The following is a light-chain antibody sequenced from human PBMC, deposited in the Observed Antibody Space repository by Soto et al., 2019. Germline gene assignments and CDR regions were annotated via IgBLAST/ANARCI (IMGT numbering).Light chain of an antibody. CDR1: RDVGSD. CDR2: AAS. V-gene: IGKV1-6*01. Sequence: QMTQSPYSQSASVGEKIIITCRASRDVGSDVSWYQQKPGQAPKLLIYAASNLYTGVPSRFSGSRSGTEFTLTISGLQPEDFASYYCLQDYGDSWTVGQGTKVDIK. J-gene: IGKJ1*01. CDR3: LQDYGDSWT.